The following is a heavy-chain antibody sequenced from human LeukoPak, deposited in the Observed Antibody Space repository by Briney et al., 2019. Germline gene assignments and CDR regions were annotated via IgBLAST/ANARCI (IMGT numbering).Heavy chain of an antibody. J-gene: IGHJ4*02. V-gene: IGHV3-11*04. Sequence: GGSLRLSCAASGFTFSDYYMSWIRQAPGKGLEWVAYISSSGNTRYYADSVKGRFTISSDNAKNSLYLQMNSLRAEDTAVYYCAWGGIAAFDSWGQGTLVTVSS. CDR1: GFTFSDYY. CDR2: ISSSGNTR. D-gene: IGHD2-21*01. CDR3: AWGGIAAFDS.